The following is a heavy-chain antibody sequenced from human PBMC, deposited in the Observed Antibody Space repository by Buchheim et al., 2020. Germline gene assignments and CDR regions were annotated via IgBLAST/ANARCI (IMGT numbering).Heavy chain of an antibody. CDR1: GFTFSTYW. D-gene: IGHD6-6*01. CDR2: MRQDGGEK. CDR3: ARDLYASSSFFDY. Sequence: EVQLVESGGGVVQPGGSLRLSCAASGFTFSTYWMSWVRQAPGKGLEWVANMRQDGGEKYHMDSVKGRFTISRDNAKNSLYLQMSSLRAEDTAVYYCARDLYASSSFFDYWGQGTL. V-gene: IGHV3-7*03. J-gene: IGHJ4*02.